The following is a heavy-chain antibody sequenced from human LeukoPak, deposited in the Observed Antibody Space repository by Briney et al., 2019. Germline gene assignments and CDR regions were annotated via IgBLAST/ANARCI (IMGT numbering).Heavy chain of an antibody. CDR2: INGDGSRT. Sequence: GGSLRLSCAASGFTFSDYYMHWVRQAPGKGLLWISHINGDGSRTGYADPVKGRFTISRDNAKDILYLQMNSLRAEDTAVYYCSRGTYPYSSDTWGQGALVTVSS. V-gene: IGHV3-74*01. CDR3: SRGTYPYSSDT. J-gene: IGHJ5*02. CDR1: GFTFSDYY. D-gene: IGHD3-10*01.